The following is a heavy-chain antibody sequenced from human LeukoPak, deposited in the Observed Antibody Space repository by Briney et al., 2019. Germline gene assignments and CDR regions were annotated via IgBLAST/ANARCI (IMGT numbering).Heavy chain of an antibody. Sequence: PSETLSLTCTVSGGSISSYYWSWIRQPAAKGLEWIGRIYSSGSTNYNSSLKSRVTMSVDTSKNQFTLKLTSVTAADTAMYYCARDSFDYGSGSPLDYWGQGTLVTVSS. V-gene: IGHV4-4*07. CDR2: IYSSGST. D-gene: IGHD3-10*01. CDR1: GGSISSYY. J-gene: IGHJ4*02. CDR3: ARDSFDYGSGSPLDY.